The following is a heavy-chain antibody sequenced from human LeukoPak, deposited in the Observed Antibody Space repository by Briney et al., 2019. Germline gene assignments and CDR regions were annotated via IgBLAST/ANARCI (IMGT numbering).Heavy chain of an antibody. D-gene: IGHD1-26*01. J-gene: IGHJ4*02. CDR2: IYTSGST. CDR1: GGSISSSSYY. Sequence: SETLSLTCTVSGGSISSSSYYWSWLRQPAGKGLEWIGRIYTSGSTNYNPSLKSRVTISVDTSKNQFSLKLSSVTAADTAVYYCARDSGSQGVDYWGQGTLVTVSS. CDR3: ARDSGSQGVDY. V-gene: IGHV4-61*02.